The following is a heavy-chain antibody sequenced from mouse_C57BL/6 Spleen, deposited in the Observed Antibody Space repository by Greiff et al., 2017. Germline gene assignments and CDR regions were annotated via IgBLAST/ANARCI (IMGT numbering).Heavy chain of an antibody. J-gene: IGHJ4*01. D-gene: IGHD3-2*01. CDR2: ISSGSSTI. CDR3: ARETAGDAMDY. Sequence: DVQLQESGGGLVKPGGSLKLSCAASGFTFSDYGMHWVRQAPGKGLEWVAYISSGSSTIYYADTVKGRFTISRDNAKNTLFLQMTSLRSEDTAMYYCARETAGDAMDYWGQGTSVTVSS. CDR1: GFTFSDYG. V-gene: IGHV5-17*01.